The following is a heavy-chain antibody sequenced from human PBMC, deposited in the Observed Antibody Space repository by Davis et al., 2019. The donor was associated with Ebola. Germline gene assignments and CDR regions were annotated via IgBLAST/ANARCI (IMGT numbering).Heavy chain of an antibody. D-gene: IGHD6-13*01. CDR1: GGSISSYY. CDR2: IYYSGST. J-gene: IGHJ6*02. Sequence: MPSETLSLTCTVSGGSISSYYWSWIRQPPGKGLEWIGLIYYSGSTNYNPSLKSRVTISVDTSKNQFSLKLSSVTAADTAVYYCARVSDGIAAAGPNYYYYGMDVWGQGTTVTVSS. V-gene: IGHV4-59*01. CDR3: ARVSDGIAAAGPNYYYYGMDV.